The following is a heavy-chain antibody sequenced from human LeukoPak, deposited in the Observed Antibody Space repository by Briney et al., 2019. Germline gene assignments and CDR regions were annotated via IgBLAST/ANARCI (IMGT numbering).Heavy chain of an antibody. CDR1: GYSFTSYW. J-gene: IGHJ3*01. D-gene: IGHD1/OR15-1a*01. V-gene: IGHV5-51*03. Sequence: KPGESLKISCKGSGYSFTSYWIGWVRQMPGKGLEWMGIIYPGDSDTRYSPSFQGQVTISVDKSIITPYLQWSSLKASDTAIYYCTKSNNKGGGAHDDAFDVWGQGTLVTVSS. CDR3: TKSNNKGGGAHDDAFDV. CDR2: IYPGDSDT.